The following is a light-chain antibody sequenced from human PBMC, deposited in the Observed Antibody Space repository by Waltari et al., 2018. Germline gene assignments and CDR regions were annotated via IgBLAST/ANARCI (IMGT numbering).Light chain of an antibody. Sequence: QSALTQPASVSGSPGQSITISCTGVSNDVGTDNLVAWYQQYPGKAPKLMIYEASTRASGVSIPVLGSKAGNTAARTISGLQAEEEADYFCGSYVGSSTSYVFGIGTKVTVL. CDR1: SNDVGTDNL. CDR2: EAS. CDR3: GSYVGSSTSYV. V-gene: IGLV2-23*01. J-gene: IGLJ1*01.